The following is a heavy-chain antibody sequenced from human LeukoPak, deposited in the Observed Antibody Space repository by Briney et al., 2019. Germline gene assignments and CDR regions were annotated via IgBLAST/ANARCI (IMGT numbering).Heavy chain of an antibody. CDR1: GFTFSSYS. Sequence: GGSLRLSCAASGFTFSSYSMNWVRQAPGKGLEWVSFISSRSSYIYYADPVKGRFTISRDNAKNSLYLQMNSLRAEDTAVYYCARDGVGATPFDYWGQGTLVTVSS. CDR2: ISSRSSYI. J-gene: IGHJ4*02. D-gene: IGHD1-26*01. CDR3: ARDGVGATPFDY. V-gene: IGHV3-21*01.